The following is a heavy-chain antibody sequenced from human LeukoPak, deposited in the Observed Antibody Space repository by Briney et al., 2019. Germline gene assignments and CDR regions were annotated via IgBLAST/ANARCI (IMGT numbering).Heavy chain of an antibody. D-gene: IGHD3-10*01. Sequence: SETLSLACTVSGGSISNYYWSWIRQPARKGLEWIGRIYTSGSTNYNPSLKSRVTMSVDTSKNQFSLKLSSVTAADTAVYYCARGAYYYGSGKIFDYWGQGTLVTVSS. CDR1: GGSISNYY. V-gene: IGHV4-4*07. CDR3: ARGAYYYGSGKIFDY. CDR2: IYTSGST. J-gene: IGHJ4*02.